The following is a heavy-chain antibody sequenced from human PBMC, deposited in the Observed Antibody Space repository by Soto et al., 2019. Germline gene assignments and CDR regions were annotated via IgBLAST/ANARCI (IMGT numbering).Heavy chain of an antibody. J-gene: IGHJ3*02. Sequence: EVQLLESGGGFVQPGGSLRLSCAASGFTFSSYAMSWVRQTPGKGLEWVSAISGSGSSTYYADSVKGRFTISRDDSKDTLYLQMNSLRADDTAVYYCAKFTYHYYDSGDAFDIWGQGTMVTVSS. CDR1: GFTFSSYA. V-gene: IGHV3-23*01. CDR2: ISGSGSST. CDR3: AKFTYHYYDSGDAFDI. D-gene: IGHD3-10*01.